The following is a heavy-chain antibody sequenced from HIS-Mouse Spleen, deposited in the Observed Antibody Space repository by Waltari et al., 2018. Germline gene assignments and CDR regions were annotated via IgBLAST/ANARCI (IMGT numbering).Heavy chain of an antibody. Sequence: QVQLQQSGPGLVKPSQTLSLTCATPGDSLPTTSATWNWPRPAPSRGLEWLGRTYYRSKWYNDYAVSVKSRITINPDTSKNQFSLQLNSVTPEDTAVYYCARSGFVAAAGTIDYWGQGTLVTVSS. CDR1: GDSLPTTSAT. J-gene: IGHJ4*02. CDR3: ARSGFVAAAGTIDY. D-gene: IGHD6-13*01. CDR2: TYYRSKWYN. V-gene: IGHV6-1*01.